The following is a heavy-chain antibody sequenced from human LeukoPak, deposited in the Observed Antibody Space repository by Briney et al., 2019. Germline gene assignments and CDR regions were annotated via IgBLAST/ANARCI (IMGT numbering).Heavy chain of an antibody. J-gene: IGHJ3*02. Sequence: GGSLRLSCAASGITFSSSGMHWVRQAPGKGLEGVTFIWSDGSNKYYADSVKGRFTISRDNSKNTVYLQMNSLRTEDTAVYYCAKDKGRTAFDIWGQGTLVTVSS. CDR2: IWSDGSNK. V-gene: IGHV3-30*02. CDR1: GITFSSSG. CDR3: AKDKGRTAFDI.